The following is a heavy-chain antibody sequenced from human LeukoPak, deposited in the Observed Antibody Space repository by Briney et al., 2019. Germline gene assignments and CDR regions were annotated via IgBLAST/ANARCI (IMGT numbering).Heavy chain of an antibody. D-gene: IGHD5-24*01. V-gene: IGHV5-51*01. CDR2: IYPGDSDT. CDR1: GYSSTSYW. J-gene: IGHJ4*02. CDR3: ARGLRDGYNRGKPIHFDY. Sequence: GESLKISCRGSGYSSTSYWIVWLRQMPGKGLEWMGTIYPGDSDTRYSPSFQGQVTISADKSISTAYLQWSSLKASDTAMYYCARGLRDGYNRGKPIHFDYWGQGTLVTVSS.